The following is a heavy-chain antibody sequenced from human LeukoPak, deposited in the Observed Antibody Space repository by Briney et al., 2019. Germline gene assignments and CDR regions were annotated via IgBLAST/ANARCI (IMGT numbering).Heavy chain of an antibody. J-gene: IGHJ6*03. Sequence: ASVKVSRKASGYTYTGYYMHWVRQAPGQGLEWMGWINPNSGGRNYAQKFQGRVPMTRDTSISTAYMELSRLRSDDTAVYYCARDSPPIRYDFWSGYSTVNYYYYYMDVWGKGTTVTVSS. V-gene: IGHV1-2*02. D-gene: IGHD3-3*01. CDR1: GYTYTGYY. CDR2: INPNSGGR. CDR3: ARDSPPIRYDFWSGYSTVNYYYYYMDV.